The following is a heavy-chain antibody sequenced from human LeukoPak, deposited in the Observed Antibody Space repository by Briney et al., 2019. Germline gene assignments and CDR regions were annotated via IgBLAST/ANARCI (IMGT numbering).Heavy chain of an antibody. CDR2: IYYSGST. CDR3: ARHPGGVASGWYVRRSSEHDYFDY. CDR1: GGSISSSSYY. J-gene: IGHJ4*02. Sequence: PSETLSLTCTVSGGSISSSSYYWGWIRQPPGKGLEWIGSIYYSGSTYYNPSLKSRVTISVDTSKNQFSLKLSSVTAADTAVYYCARHPGGVASGWYVRRSSEHDYFDYWGQGTLVTVSS. D-gene: IGHD6-19*01. V-gene: IGHV4-39*01.